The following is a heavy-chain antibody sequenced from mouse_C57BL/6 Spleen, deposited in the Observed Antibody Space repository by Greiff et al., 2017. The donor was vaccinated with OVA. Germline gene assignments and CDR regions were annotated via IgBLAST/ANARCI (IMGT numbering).Heavy chain of an antibody. CDR2: ISSGGSYT. D-gene: IGHD2-5*01. Sequence: EVKLEESGGDLVKPGGSLKLSCAASGFTFSSYGMSWVRQTPDKRLEWVATISSGGSYTYYPDSVKGRFTISRDNAKNTLYLQMSSLKSEDTAMYYCARHGDSNYPWFAYWGQGTLVTVSA. J-gene: IGHJ3*01. CDR3: ARHGDSNYPWFAY. CDR1: GFTFSSYG. V-gene: IGHV5-6*02.